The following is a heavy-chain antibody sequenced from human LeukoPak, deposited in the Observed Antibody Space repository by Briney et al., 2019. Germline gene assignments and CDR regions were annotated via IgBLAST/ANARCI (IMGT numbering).Heavy chain of an antibody. CDR3: ARGLNGVDY. Sequence: ASVKVSCKASGYSFTNYAISWVRQAPGQGLEWMGWISGYNGDTNYAQKLQGRVTMTTDTSTSTAYMELRSLRSDDTAVYYCARGLNGVDYWGQGTLVTVSS. CDR2: ISGYNGDT. D-gene: IGHD2-8*01. CDR1: GYSFTNYA. V-gene: IGHV1-18*01. J-gene: IGHJ4*02.